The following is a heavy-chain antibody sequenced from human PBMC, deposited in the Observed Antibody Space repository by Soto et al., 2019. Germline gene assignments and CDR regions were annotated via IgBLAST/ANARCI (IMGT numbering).Heavy chain of an antibody. V-gene: IGHV1-18*01. Sequence: VQLLQSGGEVRKPGASVKVSCKTSGYTFTNYAINWVRQAPGQGLQWMGWISAYSGDTKYAQRFQDRPTVTTDPSTTTAYMELRSLRSDDTAVYYCARDGRAFSIFGEAMDVWGQGTTVTVSS. CDR3: ARDGRAFSIFGEAMDV. J-gene: IGHJ6*02. CDR1: GYTFTNYA. CDR2: ISAYSGDT. D-gene: IGHD3-3*01.